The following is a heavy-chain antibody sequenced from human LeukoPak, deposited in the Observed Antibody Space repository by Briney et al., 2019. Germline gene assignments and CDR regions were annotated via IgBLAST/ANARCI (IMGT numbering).Heavy chain of an antibody. CDR1: GFTFNNNA. CDR3: ATELHSSAWT. V-gene: IGHV3-30*04. CDR2: ISYDGSSK. J-gene: IGHJ4*02. Sequence: GGSLRLSCAASGFTFNNNAMHWVRQAPGKGLEWVAVISYDGSSKSYADSVRGRLTISRDNSKNTLYLRMNSLRTEDTAIYYCATELHSSAWTWGQGTPVSVSS. D-gene: IGHD6-19*01.